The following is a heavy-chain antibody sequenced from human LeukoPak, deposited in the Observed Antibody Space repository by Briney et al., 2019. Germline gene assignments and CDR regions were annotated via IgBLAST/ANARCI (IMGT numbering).Heavy chain of an antibody. D-gene: IGHD2-15*01. CDR2: ISGSGGST. J-gene: IGHJ6*02. CDR1: GFTFSSYA. CDR3: AKVACSGGSCYYYYYSMDV. V-gene: IGHV3-23*01. Sequence: GGSLRLSCAASGFTFSSYAMSWVRQAPGKGLEWVSAISGSGGSTYYADSVKGRFTISRDNSKNTLYLQMNSLRAEDTAVYYCAKVACSGGSCYYYYYSMDVWGQGTTVTVSS.